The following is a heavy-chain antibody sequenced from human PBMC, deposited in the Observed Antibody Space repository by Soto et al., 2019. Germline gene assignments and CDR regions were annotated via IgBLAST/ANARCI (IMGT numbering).Heavy chain of an antibody. D-gene: IGHD3-22*01. CDR2: IIPVFGIV. V-gene: IGHV1-69*01. CDR1: GGTLSNSA. CDR3: GTGHTVVVGSRAYYGMDV. J-gene: IGHJ6*02. Sequence: QVQLAQSGAEVKKPGSSVKVSCKASGGTLSNSAFSWVRQAPGQGLEWMGGIIPVFGIVNYAQNFQDRVTITADESTSTAYMELSSLRSEDTAVYYCGTGHTVVVGSRAYYGMDVWGQGTTVTVTS.